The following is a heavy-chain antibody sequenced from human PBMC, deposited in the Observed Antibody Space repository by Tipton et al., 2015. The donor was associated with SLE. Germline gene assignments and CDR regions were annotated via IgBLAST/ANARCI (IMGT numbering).Heavy chain of an antibody. CDR3: ARDSPFAVSSFDY. Sequence: TLSLTCTVSGGSISSYYWSWIRQPPGKGLEWIGYIYYSGSTNYNPSLKSRVTISVDTSKNQFSLKLSSVTAADTAVYYCARDSPFAVSSFDYWGQGTLVTVSS. V-gene: IGHV4-59*12. CDR1: GGSISSYY. J-gene: IGHJ4*02. CDR2: IYYSGST.